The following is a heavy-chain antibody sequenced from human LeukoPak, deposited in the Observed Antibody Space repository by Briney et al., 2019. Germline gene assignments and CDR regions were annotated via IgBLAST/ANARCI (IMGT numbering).Heavy chain of an antibody. CDR1: GFNFSKTD. V-gene: IGHV3-13*01. D-gene: IGHD1-1*01. Sequence: PGGSLRLSCVASGFNFSKTDMHWVRQVTGKSLEWVSGIGSTGDTNYPGSVKGRFTISREIGKNSLYLQINGLRVEDTAVYYCASRTSWYYGLDVWGRGTTVAVSS. J-gene: IGHJ6*02. CDR3: ASRTSWYYGLDV. CDR2: IGSTGDT.